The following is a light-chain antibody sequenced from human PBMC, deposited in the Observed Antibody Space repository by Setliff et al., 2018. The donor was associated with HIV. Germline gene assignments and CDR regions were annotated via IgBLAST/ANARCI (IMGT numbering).Light chain of an antibody. J-gene: IGLJ1*01. V-gene: IGLV2-14*01. CDR3: SSYTSSSTPYV. CDR2: EVR. Sequence: EVGGYNYVSWYQQHPGKAPKLMIYEVRNRPSGVSNRFSGSKSGNTASLTISGLQAEDEADYYCSSYTSSSTPYVFGTGTKVTVL. CDR1: EVGGYNY.